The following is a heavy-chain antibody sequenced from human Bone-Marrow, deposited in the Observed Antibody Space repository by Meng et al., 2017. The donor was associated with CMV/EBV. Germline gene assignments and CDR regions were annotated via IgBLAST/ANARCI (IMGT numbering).Heavy chain of an antibody. CDR3: ARGSLSSDYGDPSAADY. Sequence: GGSLRLSCAASGFTFSSYAMHWVRQAPGKGLEWVAVISYDGSNKYYADSVKGRFTISRDNSKNTLYLQMNSLRAEDTAVYYCARGSLSSDYGDPSAADYWGQGTLVTVSS. CDR1: GFTFSSYA. CDR2: ISYDGSNK. V-gene: IGHV3-30-3*01. D-gene: IGHD4-17*01. J-gene: IGHJ4*02.